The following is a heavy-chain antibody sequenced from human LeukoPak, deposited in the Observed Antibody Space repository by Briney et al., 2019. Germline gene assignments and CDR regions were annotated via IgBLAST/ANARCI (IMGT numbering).Heavy chain of an antibody. Sequence: SETLSLTCTVSGGSISSYYWSWIRQPPGKGLEWIGYIYYSGSTNCNPSLKSRVTISVDTSKNQFSLKLSSVTAADTAVYYCASGYYYFDYWGQGTLVTVSS. CDR2: IYYSGST. J-gene: IGHJ4*02. CDR1: GGSISSYY. CDR3: ASGYYYFDY. D-gene: IGHD2-21*01. V-gene: IGHV4-59*01.